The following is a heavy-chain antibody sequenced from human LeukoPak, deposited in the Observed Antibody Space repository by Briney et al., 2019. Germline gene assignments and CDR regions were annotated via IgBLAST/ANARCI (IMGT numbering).Heavy chain of an antibody. CDR1: GGSISSYY. CDR2: IYYSGST. J-gene: IGHJ4*02. D-gene: IGHD6-13*01. Sequence: SETLSLTCTVSGGSISSYYWSWIRQPPGKGLEWIGYIYYSGSTNYNPSLKSRVTISVDTSKNQFSLKLSSVTAADTAVYYCARVSWRTDYYFDYWGQGTLVTVSS. CDR3: ARVSWRTDYYFDY. V-gene: IGHV4-59*08.